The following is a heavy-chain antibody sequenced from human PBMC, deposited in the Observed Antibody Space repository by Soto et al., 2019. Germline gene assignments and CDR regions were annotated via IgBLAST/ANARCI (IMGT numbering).Heavy chain of an antibody. CDR3: ARGHCSGGSCYSHFDD. CDR2: IYYSGST. V-gene: IGHV4-59*12. D-gene: IGHD2-15*01. CDR1: GGSISSYY. Sequence: PSETLSLTCTVSGGSISSYYWSWIRQPPGKGLEWIGYIYYSGSTNYNPSLKSRVTISVDTSKNQFSLKLSSVTAADTAVYYCARGHCSGGSCYSHFDDWGQGTLVTVAS. J-gene: IGHJ4*02.